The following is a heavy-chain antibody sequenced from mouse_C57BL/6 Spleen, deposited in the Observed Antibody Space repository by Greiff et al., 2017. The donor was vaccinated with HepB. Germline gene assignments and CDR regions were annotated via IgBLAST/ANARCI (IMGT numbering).Heavy chain of an antibody. D-gene: IGHD2-1*01. CDR1: GYTFTSYG. Sequence: QVQLQQSGAELARPGASVKLSCKASGYTFTSYGISWVKQRTGQGLEWIGEIYPRSGNTYYNEKFKGKATLTADKSSSTAYMELRSLTSEDSAVYFCARSPVYYGNYVYYWYFDVWGTGTTVTVSS. CDR3: ARSPVYYGNYVYYWYFDV. J-gene: IGHJ1*03. V-gene: IGHV1-81*01. CDR2: IYPRSGNT.